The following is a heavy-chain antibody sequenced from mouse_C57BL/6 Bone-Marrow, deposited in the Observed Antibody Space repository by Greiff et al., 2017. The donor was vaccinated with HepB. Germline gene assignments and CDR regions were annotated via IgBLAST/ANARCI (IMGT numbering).Heavy chain of an antibody. CDR3: ARKPLLSYYYAMDY. CDR2: IWSGGST. CDR1: GFSFTSYG. Sequence: QVQLQQSGPGLVQPSQSLSITCTVSGFSFTSYGVHWVRQSPGKGLEWLGVIWSGGSTDYNAAFISRLSISKDNSKSHVFFKMNSMQADDTAIYYCARKPLLSYYYAMDYWGQGTSVTVSS. D-gene: IGHD2-10*01. J-gene: IGHJ4*01. V-gene: IGHV2-2*01.